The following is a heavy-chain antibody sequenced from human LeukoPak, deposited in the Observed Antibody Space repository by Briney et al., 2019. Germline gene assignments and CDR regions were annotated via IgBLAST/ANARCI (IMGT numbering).Heavy chain of an antibody. Sequence: TAGGSLRLSCAASGFTFINYDMNWVRQAPGKGLEWVSFFSRTGTTIYYADSVKGRFTISRDNAKNSLYLQMNSLRAEDTALYYCARKTSSGPFDSWGQGTLVTVSS. J-gene: IGHJ5*01. CDR1: GFTFINYD. D-gene: IGHD3-22*01. CDR2: FSRTGTTI. V-gene: IGHV3-11*01. CDR3: ARKTSSGPFDS.